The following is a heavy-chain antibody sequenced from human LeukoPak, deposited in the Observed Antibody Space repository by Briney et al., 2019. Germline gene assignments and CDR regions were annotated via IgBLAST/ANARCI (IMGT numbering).Heavy chain of an antibody. D-gene: IGHD2-15*01. J-gene: IGHJ6*02. V-gene: IGHV1-2*02. CDR2: INPNSGGT. CDR3: ARDRCSGGSCYPKDYYYYYGMDV. CDR1: GYTFTGCY. Sequence: GASVKVSCKASGYTFTGCYMHWVRQAPGQGLEWMGWINPNSGGTNYAQKFQGRVTMTRDTSISTAYMELSRLRSDDTAVYYCARDRCSGGSCYPKDYYYYYGMDVWGQGTTVTVSS.